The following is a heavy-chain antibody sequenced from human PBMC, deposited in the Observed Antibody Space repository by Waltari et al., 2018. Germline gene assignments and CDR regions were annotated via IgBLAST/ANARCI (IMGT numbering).Heavy chain of an antibody. CDR2: IYYSGST. J-gene: IGHJ6*03. CDR3: ARVDPIYYYMDV. V-gene: IGHV4-59*01. CDR1: GGSISSYS. Sequence: QVQLQESGPGLVKPSETLSLTCTVSGGSISSYSCSWIRQPPGKGLEWIGYIYYSGSTNYNPSLKSRVTISVDTSKNQFSLKLSSVTAADTAVYYCARVDPIYYYMDVWGKGTTVTISS.